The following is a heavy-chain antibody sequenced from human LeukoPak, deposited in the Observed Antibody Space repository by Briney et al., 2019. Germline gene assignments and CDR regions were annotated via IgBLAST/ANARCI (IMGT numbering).Heavy chain of an antibody. CDR2: ISYDGSNK. V-gene: IGHV3-30*18. CDR3: AKDGWASGMVRGGNYYYGMDV. J-gene: IGHJ6*02. CDR1: GFTFSSTS. D-gene: IGHD3-10*01. Sequence: PGGSLRLSCAASGFTFSSTSMNWVRQAPGKGLEWVAVISYDGSNKYYADSVKGRFTISRDNSKNTLYLQMNSLRAEDTAVYYCAKDGWASGMVRGGNYYYGMDVWGQGTTVTVSS.